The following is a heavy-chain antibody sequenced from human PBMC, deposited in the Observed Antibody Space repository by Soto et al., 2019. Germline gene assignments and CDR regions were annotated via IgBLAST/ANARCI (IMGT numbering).Heavy chain of an antibody. CDR1: GFTFNSYA. J-gene: IGHJ4*01. CDR3: VRKYPGTRPFDY. D-gene: IGHD2-2*01. CDR2: IGTDGNT. Sequence: PGGSLRLSCAASGFTFNSYAMNWVRQAPGKGLAWVSAIGTDGNTYYANSVKGRFTISRDNSRTTLYLQMNSLRVEDTALYYCVRKYPGTRPFDYWCPGTLFTVSS. V-gene: IGHV3-23*01.